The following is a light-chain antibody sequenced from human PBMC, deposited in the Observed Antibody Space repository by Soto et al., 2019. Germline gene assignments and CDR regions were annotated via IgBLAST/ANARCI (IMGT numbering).Light chain of an antibody. J-gene: IGKJ4*01. CDR3: QQYGSSPLT. Sequence: EIVMTQSPPTLALSPVETATLSCRASQSVSDNLAWYQHKPGQAPKLLIYGASTRATGIPARFSGSGSGTDFTLTISRLEPEDFAVYYCQQYGSSPLTFGGGTKVDIK. V-gene: IGKV3-20*01. CDR2: GAS. CDR1: QSVSDN.